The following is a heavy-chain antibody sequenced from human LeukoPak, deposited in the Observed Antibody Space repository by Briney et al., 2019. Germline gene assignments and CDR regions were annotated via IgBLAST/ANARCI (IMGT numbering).Heavy chain of an antibody. V-gene: IGHV3-21*01. CDR3: ARRKTFYYYGSGSPRRNWFDP. CDR2: ISSSSSYI. J-gene: IGHJ5*02. D-gene: IGHD3-10*01. Sequence: GGSLRLSCAASGFTFSSYSMNWVRQAPGKGLEWVSSISSSSSYIYYADSVKGRFTISRDNAKNSLYLQMNSLRAEDTAVYYCARRKTFYYYGSGSPRRNWFDPWGQGTLVTVSS. CDR1: GFTFSSYS.